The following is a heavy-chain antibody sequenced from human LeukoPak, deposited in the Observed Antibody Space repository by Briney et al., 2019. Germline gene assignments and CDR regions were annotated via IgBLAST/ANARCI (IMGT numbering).Heavy chain of an antibody. V-gene: IGHV4-4*07. CDR2: IYISGST. D-gene: IGHD1-1*01. J-gene: IGHJ4*02. CDR1: GGSISSYY. Sequence: PSETLSLTCTVSGGSISSYYWSWIRQPAGKGLEWIGRIYISGSTNYNPSLKSRVTMSVDTSKNQFSLKLSSVTAADTAVYYCARDRGTWNDDGFDYWGQGTLVSVSS. CDR3: ARDRGTWNDDGFDY.